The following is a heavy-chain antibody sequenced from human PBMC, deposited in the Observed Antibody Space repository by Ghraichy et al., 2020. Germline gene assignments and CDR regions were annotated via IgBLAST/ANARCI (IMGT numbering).Heavy chain of an antibody. CDR3: ARDAAGDQWNALDI. CDR1: GYTFTEYY. Sequence: ASVKVSCTTSGYTFTEYYIHWVRQAPVQGLEWMGWINPNNGATNYAQNFQGRVAMTRDTSIRIAYMEVTSLTSDDTAVYFCARDAAGDQWNALDIWGQGTMVTVS. J-gene: IGHJ3*02. D-gene: IGHD7-27*01. CDR2: INPNNGAT. V-gene: IGHV1-2*02.